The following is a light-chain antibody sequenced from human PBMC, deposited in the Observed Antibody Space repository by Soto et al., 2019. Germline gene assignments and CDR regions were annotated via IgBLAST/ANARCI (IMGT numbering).Light chain of an antibody. J-gene: IGLJ1*01. Sequence: QSVLTQPASVSGSPGQSITISCTGTSGDAGGYNYVSWYQQHPGKAPKLMIYDVSNRPSGVSNRFSGSKSGNTASLTISGLQAEDEADYYCNSYTSSSTYVFGTGTKVTVL. CDR2: DVS. CDR3: NSYTSSSTYV. V-gene: IGLV2-14*01. CDR1: SGDAGGYNY.